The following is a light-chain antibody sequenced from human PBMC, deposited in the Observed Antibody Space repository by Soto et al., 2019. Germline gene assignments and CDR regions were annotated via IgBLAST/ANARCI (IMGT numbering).Light chain of an antibody. CDR1: SSDVGGNKY. CDR2: DVS. CDR3: SAFTDTTYV. Sequence: QSALTQPASVSGSPGQSITISCTGTSSDVGGNKYVSWYQHYPGKAPKLMICDVSNRPSGVSNRFSGSKSGNTASLTISGLQAEDEADYYCSAFTDTTYVFGTGTKLTVL. J-gene: IGLJ1*01. V-gene: IGLV2-14*03.